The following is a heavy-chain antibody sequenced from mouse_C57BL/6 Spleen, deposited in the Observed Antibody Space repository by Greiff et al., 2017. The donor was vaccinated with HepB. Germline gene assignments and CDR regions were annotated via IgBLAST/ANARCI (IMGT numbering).Heavy chain of an antibody. CDR2: INPNNGGT. J-gene: IGHJ1*03. V-gene: IGHV1-22*01. D-gene: IGHD1-1*01. CDR3: ARDYYGSSPYWYFDV. Sequence: DVKLQESGPELVKPGASVKMSCKASGYTFTDYNMHWVKQSHGKSLEWIGYINPNNGGTSYNQKFKGKATLTVNKSSSTAYMELRSLTSEDSAVYYCARDYYGSSPYWYFDVWGTGTTVTVSS. CDR1: GYTFTDYN.